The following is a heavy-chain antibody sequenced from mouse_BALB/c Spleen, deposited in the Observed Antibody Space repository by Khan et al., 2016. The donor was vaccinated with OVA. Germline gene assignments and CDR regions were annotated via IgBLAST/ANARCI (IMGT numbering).Heavy chain of an antibody. Sequence: QVQLQQPGTELVRPGASVKLSCKASGYTFTNYWINWVKQRPGQGLEWIGNIYPSDSYTNYNQKFKDKATLTVAKSSSTASMQLNSPTSEDSAVDYCTREGVDGSSFAYWCQGTLVTVSA. D-gene: IGHD2-3*01. V-gene: IGHV1-69*02. CDR1: GYTFTNYW. CDR2: IYPSDSYT. J-gene: IGHJ3*01. CDR3: TREGVDGSSFAY.